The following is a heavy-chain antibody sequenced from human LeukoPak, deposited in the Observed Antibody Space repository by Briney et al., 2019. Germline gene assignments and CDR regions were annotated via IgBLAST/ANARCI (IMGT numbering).Heavy chain of an antibody. J-gene: IGHJ4*02. CDR1: GLTFSSYA. CDR2: ITGAGGTT. V-gene: IGHV3-23*01. D-gene: IGHD5-18*01. Sequence: GGSLRLSCAVSGLTFSSYAMSWVRQAPGKGLEWVSAITGAGGTTYYRDSVKDRFTISRDNSKNILYLQMNSLRAEDTAVYYCAREKGYSYYYADYWGQGTLVTVSS. CDR3: AREKGYSYYYADY.